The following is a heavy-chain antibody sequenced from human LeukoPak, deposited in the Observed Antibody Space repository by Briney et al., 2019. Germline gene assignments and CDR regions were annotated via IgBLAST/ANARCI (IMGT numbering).Heavy chain of an antibody. CDR1: GYTFTSYG. J-gene: IGHJ6*03. Sequence: GASVKVSCKASGYTFTSYGISWVRQPPGQGLEWMGWISAYNGNTKYAQKLQGRVTMTTDTYTSTAYMELRSLRSDDTAVYYCARGPGGRSGYHPLEDYYYYYYMDVWGKGTTVTISS. CDR2: ISAYNGNT. D-gene: IGHD3-22*01. V-gene: IGHV1-18*01. CDR3: ARGPGGRSGYHPLEDYYYYYYMDV.